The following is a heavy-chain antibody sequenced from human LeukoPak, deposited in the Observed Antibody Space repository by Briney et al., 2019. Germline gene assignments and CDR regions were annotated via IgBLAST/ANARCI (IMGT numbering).Heavy chain of an antibody. V-gene: IGHV1-18*01. CDR2: ISAYNGNT. J-gene: IGHJ3*02. CDR3: ARGEGMAGRPHAFDI. CDR1: VYTFTSYG. D-gene: IGHD6-19*01. Sequence: GASVKVSCKASVYTFTSYGISWVRQAPGQGLEWMGWISAYNGNTNYAQKLQGRVTMTTDTSTSTAYMELRSLRSDDTAVYYCARGEGMAGRPHAFDIWGQGTMVTVSS.